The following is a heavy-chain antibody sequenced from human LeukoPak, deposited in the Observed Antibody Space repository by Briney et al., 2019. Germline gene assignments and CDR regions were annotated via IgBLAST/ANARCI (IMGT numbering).Heavy chain of an antibody. D-gene: IGHD4-17*01. J-gene: IGHJ6*02. CDR2: IIPILGIA. CDR1: GGTFSSYA. CDR3: ARGPDYAGYYGMDV. V-gene: IGHV1-69*04. Sequence: SVKVSCKASGGTFSSYAISWVRQAPGQGLEWMGRIIPILGIANYAQKFQGRVTMTRDTSTSTVYMELSSLRSEDTAVYYCARGPDYAGYYGMDVWGQGTTVTVSS.